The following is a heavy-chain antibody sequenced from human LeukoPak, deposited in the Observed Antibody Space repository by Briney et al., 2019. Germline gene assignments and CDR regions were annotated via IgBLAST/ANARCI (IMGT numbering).Heavy chain of an antibody. Sequence: GSLRLSCAASGFTFSSSGMSWIRQPPGKGLEWIGEINHSGSTNYNPSLKSRVTISVDTSKNQFSLKLSSVTAADTAVYYCARVGNLWFGELLWGQGTLVTVSS. CDR2: INHSGST. J-gene: IGHJ4*02. CDR3: ARVGNLWFGELL. CDR1: GFTFSSSG. V-gene: IGHV4-34*01. D-gene: IGHD3-10*01.